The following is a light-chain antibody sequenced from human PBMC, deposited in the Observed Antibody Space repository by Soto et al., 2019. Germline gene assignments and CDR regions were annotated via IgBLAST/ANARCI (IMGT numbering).Light chain of an antibody. J-gene: IGKJ1*01. V-gene: IGKV3-15*01. CDR1: QPVSIN. CDR3: QQYEVVVT. CDR2: GAS. Sequence: EIVLTQSPATLSVSPGERVTLSCRASQPVSINVAWYQQKPGQSPRLLLSGASTRATGIPANFSGSGSGTDFTLTISRLEPEDLAVYDCQQYEVVVTFGQGTKVDIK.